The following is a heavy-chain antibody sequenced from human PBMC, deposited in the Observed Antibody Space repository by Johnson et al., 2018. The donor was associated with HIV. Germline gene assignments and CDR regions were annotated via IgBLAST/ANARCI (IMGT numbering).Heavy chain of an antibody. CDR1: GFTFSSYD. CDR2: ITYDGTKK. Sequence: VQLVESGGGVVQPGRSLRVSCGASGFTFSSYDMHWVRQAPGKGLEWVAVITYDGTKKYFADSVKGRFNISRDNSKNTLYLQMNSVRPEYAAVYYCAKPPSMGADAFDIWGQGTMVTVSS. CDR3: AKPPSMGADAFDI. V-gene: IGHV3-30*18. D-gene: IGHD3-16*01. J-gene: IGHJ3*02.